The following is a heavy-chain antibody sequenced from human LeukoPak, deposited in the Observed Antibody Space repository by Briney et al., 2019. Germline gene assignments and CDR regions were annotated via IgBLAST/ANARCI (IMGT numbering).Heavy chain of an antibody. Sequence: ASVKVSCKASGYTFTSYGISWVRQAPGQGLEWMGWISAYNGNTNYAQKLQGRVTITGDTSASTAYMELSSLRSEDTAVYYCARGYCSSSSCYMDVWGQGTTVTISS. D-gene: IGHD2-2*01. CDR1: GYTFTSYG. J-gene: IGHJ6*02. V-gene: IGHV1-18*01. CDR2: ISAYNGNT. CDR3: ARGYCSSSSCYMDV.